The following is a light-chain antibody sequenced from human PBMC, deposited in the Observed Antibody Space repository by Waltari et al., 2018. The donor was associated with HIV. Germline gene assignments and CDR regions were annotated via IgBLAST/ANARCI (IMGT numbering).Light chain of an antibody. CDR3: QVWYTSTDHGVV. J-gene: IGLJ2*01. V-gene: IGLV3-21*02. CDR2: NDS. Sequence: SYVLAQPPSVSVAPGQTARITCGGNYIGSKSVHWYQQKPGQAPVLVVYNDSDRPSGLPERFSGSNSGNTATLTISRVEAGDEADYYCQVWYTSTDHGVVFGGGTKLTVL. CDR1: YIGSKS.